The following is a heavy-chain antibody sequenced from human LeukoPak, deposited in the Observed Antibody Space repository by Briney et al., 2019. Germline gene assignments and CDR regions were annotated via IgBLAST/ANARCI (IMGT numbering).Heavy chain of an antibody. CDR2: MNPNSGNT. J-gene: IGHJ6*03. CDR1: GYTFTGYY. CDR3: ARVRMVDRVYYYYYYMDV. V-gene: IGHV1-8*03. Sequence: ASVKVSCKASGYTFTGYYMHWVRQATGQGLEWMGWMNPNSGNTGYAQKFQGRVTITRNTSISTAYMELSSLRSEDTAVYYCARVRMVDRVYYYYYYMDVWGKGTTVTVSS. D-gene: IGHD2-15*01.